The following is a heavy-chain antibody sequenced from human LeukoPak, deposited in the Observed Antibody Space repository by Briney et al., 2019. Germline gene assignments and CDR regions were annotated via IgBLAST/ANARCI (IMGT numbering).Heavy chain of an antibody. Sequence: GESLKISCKGSGYSFTSYWIGWVRQMPGKGLEWMGIIYPGDSDTRYSPSFQGQVTISADKSISTAYLQWSSLKASDTAMYYCARAVTWIRPTASQFDPWGQGTLVTVSS. V-gene: IGHV5-51*01. CDR1: GYSFTSYW. CDR2: IYPGDSDT. CDR3: ARAVTWIRPTASQFDP. J-gene: IGHJ5*02. D-gene: IGHD5-18*01.